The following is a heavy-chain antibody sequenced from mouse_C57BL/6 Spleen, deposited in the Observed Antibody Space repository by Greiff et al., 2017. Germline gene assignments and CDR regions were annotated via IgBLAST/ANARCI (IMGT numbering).Heavy chain of an antibody. Sequence: QVTLKVCGPGILQPSQTLSLTCSFSGFSLSTFGMGVGWIRQPSGKGLEWLAHIWWDDDKYYNPALKSRLTISKDTSKNQVFLKIANVDTADTATYYCARIEDYGSSYDYYYAMDYWGQGTSVTVSS. D-gene: IGHD1-1*01. CDR2: IWWDDDK. V-gene: IGHV8-8*01. CDR3: ARIEDYGSSYDYYYAMDY. CDR1: GFSLSTFGMG. J-gene: IGHJ4*01.